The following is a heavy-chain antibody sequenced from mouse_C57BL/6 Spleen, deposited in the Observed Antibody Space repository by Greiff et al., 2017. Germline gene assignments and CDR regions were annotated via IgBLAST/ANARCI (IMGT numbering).Heavy chain of an antibody. CDR2: IDPENGDT. D-gene: IGHD2-4*01. V-gene: IGHV14-4*01. CDR1: GFNIKDDY. CDR3: TTGLRREFAY. Sequence: EVQLQQSGAELVRPGASVKLSCTASGFNIKDDYMHWVKQRPEQGLEWIGWIDPENGDTEYASKFQGKATITADTSSNTAYLQLSSLTSEDTAVYYCTTGLRREFAYWGQGTLVTVSA. J-gene: IGHJ3*01.